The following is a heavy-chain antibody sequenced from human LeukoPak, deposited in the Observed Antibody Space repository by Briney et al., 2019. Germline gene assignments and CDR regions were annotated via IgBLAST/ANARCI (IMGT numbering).Heavy chain of an antibody. D-gene: IGHD3-10*01. CDR2: IYPGDSDT. CDR1: GYSFTSYW. CDR3: ARQSDYYGSGSYYNGPDY. Sequence: GESLKISCKGSGYSFTSYWIGRVRQTPGKGLEWMGIIYPGDSDTRYSPSFQGQVTISADKSISTAYLQWSSLKASDTAMYYCARQSDYYGSGSYYNGPDYWGQGTLVTVSS. V-gene: IGHV5-51*01. J-gene: IGHJ4*02.